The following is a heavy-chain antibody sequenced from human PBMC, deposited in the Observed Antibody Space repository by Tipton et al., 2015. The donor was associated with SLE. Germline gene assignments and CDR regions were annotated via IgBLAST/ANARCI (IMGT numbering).Heavy chain of an antibody. V-gene: IGHV4-61*01. D-gene: IGHD2-21*02. J-gene: IGHJ6*02. Sequence: TLSLTCTVSGGSISSGNYYWNWIRQHPGKGLEWIAYIFHTGSTSYNPSLESRVTISVDTPKNQFSLRLTSVTAADTAVYYCARGMVTWRGAILGVDVWGQGTTVNVSS. CDR3: ARGMVTWRGAILGVDV. CDR2: IFHTGST. CDR1: GGSISSGNYY.